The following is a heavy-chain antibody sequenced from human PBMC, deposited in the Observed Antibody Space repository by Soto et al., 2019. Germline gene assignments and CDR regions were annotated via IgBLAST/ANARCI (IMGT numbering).Heavy chain of an antibody. CDR2: IIPLLNIA. CDR1: GGPFSKDI. CDR3: ARDSPIGSTFSGYDAIDY. V-gene: IGHV1-69*08. D-gene: IGHD5-12*01. Sequence: QVQLVQSGAEVKKPGSSVKVSCKASGGPFSKDIITWVRQAPGQGLEWMGRIIPLLNIANYAQKFQGRVTITADRSTGTAYMELNSLRSEDTAVYYCARDSPIGSTFSGYDAIDYWGQGTLVTVSS. J-gene: IGHJ4*02.